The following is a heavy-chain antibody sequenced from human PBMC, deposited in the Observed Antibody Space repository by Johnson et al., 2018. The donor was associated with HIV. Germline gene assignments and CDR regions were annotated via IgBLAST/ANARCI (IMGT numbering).Heavy chain of an antibody. CDR1: GFTFDDFA. CDR2: ISWNSGSI. D-gene: IGHD3-10*01. Sequence: QLVESGGGLVQPGRSLRLSCAASGFTFDDFAMHWVRQVPGKGLEWVSGISWNSGSIGYADSVKGRFTISRDNAKNSLYLQMNNLRVEDTASYYCRSSENYYFERDIWGQGTMVTVSS. V-gene: IGHV3-9*01. CDR3: RSSENYYFERDI. J-gene: IGHJ3*02.